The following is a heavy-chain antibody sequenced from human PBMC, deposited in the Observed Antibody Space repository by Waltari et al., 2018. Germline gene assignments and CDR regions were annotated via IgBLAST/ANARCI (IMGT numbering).Heavy chain of an antibody. Sequence: EVQLVETGGGLIEPGGSLGVPCAASGFTGRSYACSWVRQAPGKGLEWVSVIYSGGSTYYADSVKGRFTISRDNSKNTLYLQMNSLRAEDTAVYYCARDWAGPKSLWGRGTLVTVSS. J-gene: IGHJ2*01. D-gene: IGHD3-16*01. CDR1: GFTGRSYA. CDR3: ARDWAGPKSL. V-gene: IGHV3-53*02. CDR2: IYSGGST.